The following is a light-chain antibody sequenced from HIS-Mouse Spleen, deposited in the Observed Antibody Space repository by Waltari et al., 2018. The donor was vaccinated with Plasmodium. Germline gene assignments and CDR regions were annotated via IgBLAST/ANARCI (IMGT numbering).Light chain of an antibody. CDR1: ALPKTY. CDR3: YSTDSSGNHRV. V-gene: IGLV3-10*01. Sequence: YELTQPPSVSVSPGQTARITCSGDALPKTYAYWYPEKSGQAPVLSIYEDSKRPPGIPERFSGSSSGTMATLTISGAQVEDEADYYCYSTDSSGNHRVFGGGTKLTVL. CDR2: EDS. J-gene: IGLJ3*02.